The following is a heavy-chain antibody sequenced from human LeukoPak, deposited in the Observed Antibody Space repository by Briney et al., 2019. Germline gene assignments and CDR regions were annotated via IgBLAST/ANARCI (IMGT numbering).Heavy chain of an antibody. D-gene: IGHD6-13*01. J-gene: IGHJ4*02. V-gene: IGHV3-33*01. CDR2: IWDDGSNQ. CDR3: ARCRGSSWYFDY. CDR1: GFAFSRYG. Sequence: PGGSLRLSCAASGFAFSRYGMHWVRQAPGKGLEWVAVIWDDGSNQKYADSVKGRFTISRDNSKNTLYLQMNSLRAEDTAVYYCARCRGSSWYFDYWGQGTLVTVSS.